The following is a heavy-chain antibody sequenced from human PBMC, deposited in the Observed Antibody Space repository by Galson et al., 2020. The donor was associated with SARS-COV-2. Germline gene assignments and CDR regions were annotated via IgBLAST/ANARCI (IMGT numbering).Heavy chain of an antibody. J-gene: IGHJ6*02. CDR2: MNPNSGNT. V-gene: IGHV1-8*01. CDR3: ARGGPINPYGSGSVAYYYYGMDV. D-gene: IGHD3-10*01. CDR1: GYTFTSYD. Sequence: ASVKVSCKASGYTFTSYDINWVRQATGQGLEWMGWMNPNSGNTGYAQKFQGRVTMTRNTSISTAYMELSSLRSEDTAVYYCARGGPINPYGSGSVAYYYYGMDVWGQGTTVTVSS.